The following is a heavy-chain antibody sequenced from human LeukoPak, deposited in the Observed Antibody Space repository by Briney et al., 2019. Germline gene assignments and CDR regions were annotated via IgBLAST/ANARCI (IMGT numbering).Heavy chain of an antibody. D-gene: IGHD3-16*01. Sequence: PSETLSLTCAVYGGSFSGYYWSWIRQPPGKGLEWIGYIYYSGAANYNPSLKSRVTISVDTSKNQFSLKLSSLTAADTAVYYCARGGIWGSYGYTHWFDPWGQGTLVTVSS. CDR3: ARGGIWGSYGYTHWFDP. J-gene: IGHJ5*02. CDR1: GGSFSGYY. V-gene: IGHV4-59*01. CDR2: IYYSGAA.